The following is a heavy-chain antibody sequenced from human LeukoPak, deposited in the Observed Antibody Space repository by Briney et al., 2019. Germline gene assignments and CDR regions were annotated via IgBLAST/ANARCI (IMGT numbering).Heavy chain of an antibody. D-gene: IGHD1-1*01. CDR3: GNWYPGHEYINY. CDR1: GFTFYSYA. Sequence: GGSLRLSCAASGFTFYSYAMSLVRQAPGKGLEWVSTISGSGAGAYYAASVKGRFTISRDNSKGTLYLEMDSLRAEDTAVYYCGNWYPGHEYINYWGQGTLVTVSS. V-gene: IGHV3-23*01. J-gene: IGHJ4*02. CDR2: ISGSGAGA.